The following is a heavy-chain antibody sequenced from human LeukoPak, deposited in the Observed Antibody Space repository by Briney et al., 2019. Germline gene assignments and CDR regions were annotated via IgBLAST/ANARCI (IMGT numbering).Heavy chain of an antibody. V-gene: IGHV3-7*01. D-gene: IGHD3-10*01. CDR1: GFTFSSYW. CDR2: IKQDGSEK. CDR3: ARDYYGSGSYFPYYYGMDV. Sequence: GGSLRLSCAASGFTFSSYWMSWVRQAPGEGLEWVANIKQDGSEKYYVDSVKGRFTISRDNAKNSLYLQMNSLRAEDTAVYYCARDYYGSGSYFPYYYGMDVWGQGTTVTVSS. J-gene: IGHJ6*02.